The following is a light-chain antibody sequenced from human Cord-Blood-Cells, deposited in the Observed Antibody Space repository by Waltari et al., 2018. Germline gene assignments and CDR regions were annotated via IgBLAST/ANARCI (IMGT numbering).Light chain of an antibody. J-gene: IGLJ3*02. CDR2: SNN. CDR1: STNIGSHT. V-gene: IGLV1-44*01. Sequence: QSVLTQPPSASGTPGQRVTISCSARSTNIGSHTVNWYQQLPGTAPKLLIYSNNQRPSGVPDRFSGSKSGTSASLAISGLQSEDEADYYCAAWDDSLNGWVFGGGTKLTVL. CDR3: AAWDDSLNGWV.